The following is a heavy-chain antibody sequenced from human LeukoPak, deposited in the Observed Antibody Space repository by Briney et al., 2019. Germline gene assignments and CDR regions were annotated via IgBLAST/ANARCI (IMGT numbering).Heavy chain of an antibody. CDR1: GFTFSSYA. Sequence: PGGSLRLSCAASGFTFSSYAMSWVRQAPGKGLEWVSAISDSGGSTYYADSVKGRFTISRDNSKNTLYLQMNSLRAEDTAVYYCAKAYDSSGYYLIPDAFDIWGQGTMVTVSS. J-gene: IGHJ3*02. CDR2: ISDSGGST. D-gene: IGHD3-22*01. CDR3: AKAYDSSGYYLIPDAFDI. V-gene: IGHV3-23*01.